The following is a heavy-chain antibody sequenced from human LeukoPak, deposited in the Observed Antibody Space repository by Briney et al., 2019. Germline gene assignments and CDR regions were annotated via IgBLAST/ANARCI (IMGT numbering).Heavy chain of an antibody. CDR3: ARDWELTPDY. J-gene: IGHJ4*02. V-gene: IGHV3-33*01. CDR2: IWYDGSNK. Sequence: GGSLRRSCAASGFTFSSYGMHWVRQAPGKGLEWVAIIWYDGSNKYYADSVKGRFTISRDNSKNTLYLQMNSLRAEDTAVYYCARDWELTPDYWGRGTLVTVSS. D-gene: IGHD1-7*01. CDR1: GFTFSSYG.